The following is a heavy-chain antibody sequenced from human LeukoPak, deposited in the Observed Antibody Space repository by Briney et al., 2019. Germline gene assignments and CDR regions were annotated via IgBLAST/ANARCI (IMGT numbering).Heavy chain of an antibody. CDR3: ARDSSAAAADYYFDY. V-gene: IGHV3-30-3*01. Sequence: PGGSLRLSCAASGFTFSNYAIHWVRQAPGKGLEWVTVISYNGGDKYYAESVKGRFTISRDNSKTTLYLQMNSLRAEDTAVYYCARDSSAAAADYYFDYWGQGTLVTVSS. J-gene: IGHJ4*02. CDR1: GFTFSNYA. D-gene: IGHD6-13*01. CDR2: ISYNGGDK.